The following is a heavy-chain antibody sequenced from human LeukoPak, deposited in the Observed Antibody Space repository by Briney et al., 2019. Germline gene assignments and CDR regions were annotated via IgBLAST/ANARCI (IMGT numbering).Heavy chain of an antibody. CDR3: VKEKELFGEN. J-gene: IGHJ4*02. D-gene: IGHD3-16*01. Sequence: GGSLRLSCATSGFSFSATGMHWVRQAPGKALEWLAYIGSDGSKRGHRHSVKGRITISRDNSKDTIYLQMNSLRHDDTALYYCVKEKELFGENLGQGTLVTVSS. CDR1: GFSFSATG. CDR2: IGSDGSKR. V-gene: IGHV3-30*02.